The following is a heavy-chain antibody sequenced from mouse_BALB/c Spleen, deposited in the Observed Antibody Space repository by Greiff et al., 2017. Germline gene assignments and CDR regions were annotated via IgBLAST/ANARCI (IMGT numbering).Heavy chain of an antibody. Sequence: EVLLVESGGGLVQPGGSMKLSCVASGFTFSNYWMNWVRQSPEKGLEWVAEIRMKSNNYATHYAESVKGRFTISRDDSKSSVYLQMNNLRAEDTGIYYCTRYYGNYVSAMDYWGQGTAVTVSS. V-gene: IGHV6-6*02. D-gene: IGHD2-1*01. CDR3: TRYYGNYVSAMDY. CDR1: GFTFSNYW. J-gene: IGHJ4*01. CDR2: IRMKSNNYAT.